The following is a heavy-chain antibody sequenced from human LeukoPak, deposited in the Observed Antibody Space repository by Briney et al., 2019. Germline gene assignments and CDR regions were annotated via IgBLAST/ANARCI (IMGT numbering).Heavy chain of an antibody. CDR3: ARGDFGSGSYYAPYYFDY. D-gene: IGHD3-10*01. J-gene: IGHJ4*02. V-gene: IGHV3-7*01. CDR1: GFTFSSYW. CDR2: IKQDGSEK. Sequence: GGSLRLSCAASGFTFSSYWMSWVRQAPGKGLEWVANIKQDGSEKYYVDSVKGRFTISRDNAKNSLFLQMNTLRAEDTSVYYCARGDFGSGSYYAPYYFDYWGQGTLVTVSS.